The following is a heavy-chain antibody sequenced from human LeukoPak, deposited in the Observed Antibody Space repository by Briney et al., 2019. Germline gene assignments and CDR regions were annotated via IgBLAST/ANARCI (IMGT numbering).Heavy chain of an antibody. J-gene: IGHJ5*02. CDR2: INPSGGST. CDR3: ARGALGGRSPYNWFDP. CDR1: GYTFTSYY. D-gene: IGHD3-16*01. Sequence: ASVKVSCKASGYTFTSYYMHWVRQAPGQGLEWMGIINPSGGSTSYAQKLQGRVTMTRDTSTSTVYMELSSLRSEDTAVYYCARGALGGRSPYNWFDPWGQGTLVTVSS. V-gene: IGHV1-46*01.